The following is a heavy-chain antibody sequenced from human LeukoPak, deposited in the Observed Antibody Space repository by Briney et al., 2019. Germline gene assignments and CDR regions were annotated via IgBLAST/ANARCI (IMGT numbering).Heavy chain of an antibody. Sequence: GGSLRLSCAASGFTFSSYWMTWVRQAPEKGLEWVANIKQDGSETYYVDSVKRLFTISRDNAKNSLCLHMNSLRVEDSAVYYCARSGVPHGTDVWGQGTTVTVSS. V-gene: IGHV3-7*04. CDR1: GFTFSSYW. CDR2: IKQDGSET. CDR3: ARSGVPHGTDV. D-gene: IGHD7-27*01. J-gene: IGHJ6*02.